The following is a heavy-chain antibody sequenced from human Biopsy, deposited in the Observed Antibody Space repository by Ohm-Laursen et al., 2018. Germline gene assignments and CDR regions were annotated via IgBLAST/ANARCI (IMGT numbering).Heavy chain of an antibody. J-gene: IGHJ4*02. CDR2: IYSGGNT. D-gene: IGHD6-19*01. Sequence: SDTLSFTCTVSGDSLTSGPENWSWIRQSPGQGLEYIGFIYSGGNTNYNPSLKNRVTMSVDTSKNQFYLKLYSVTAADTAVYYCARGRRTSGWPYFDNWGQGALVIVSP. V-gene: IGHV4-61*01. CDR1: GDSLTSGPEN. CDR3: ARGRRTSGWPYFDN.